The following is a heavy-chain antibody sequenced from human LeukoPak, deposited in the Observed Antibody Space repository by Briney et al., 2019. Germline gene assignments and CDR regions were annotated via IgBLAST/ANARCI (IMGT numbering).Heavy chain of an antibody. CDR1: GYTLTELS. Sequence: GASVKVSFKVSGYTLTELSMHWVRQAPGKGLEWMGGFDPEDGETIYAQKFQGRVTMTEDTSTDTAYMELSSLRSEDTAVCYCATDIVVVNPAGSPSDYWGQGTLVTVSS. V-gene: IGHV1-24*01. CDR2: FDPEDGET. CDR3: ATDIVVVNPAGSPSDY. J-gene: IGHJ4*02. D-gene: IGHD2-21*01.